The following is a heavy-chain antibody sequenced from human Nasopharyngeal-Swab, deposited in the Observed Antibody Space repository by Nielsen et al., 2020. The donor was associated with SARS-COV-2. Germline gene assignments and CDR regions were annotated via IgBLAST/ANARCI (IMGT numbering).Heavy chain of an antibody. V-gene: IGHV3-23*01. CDR2: ISGSGGST. D-gene: IGHD1-26*01. J-gene: IGHJ4*02. Sequence: GESLKISCAASGFTFSNYAMSWVRQAPGKGLEWVSAISGSGGSTYYADSVKGRFTISRDNSKNTLYLQMNSLRAEDTAVYYCAKDRGGSYYYWGQGTLVTVSS. CDR1: GFTFSNYA. CDR3: AKDRGGSYYY.